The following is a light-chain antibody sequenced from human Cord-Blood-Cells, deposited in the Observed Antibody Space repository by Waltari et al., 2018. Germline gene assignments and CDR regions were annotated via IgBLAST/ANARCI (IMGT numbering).Light chain of an antibody. CDR2: DVS. CDR3: SSYTSSSTLV. Sequence: QSALTQPASVSGSPGQSITISCTGTSSDVGGYNYVSWYQQHPGKAPKLMLYDVSNQPCGVSNRFSGSKYGNTASLTISGLQAEDEADYYCSSYTSSSTLVFGTGTKVTVL. CDR1: SSDVGGYNY. V-gene: IGLV2-14*01. J-gene: IGLJ1*01.